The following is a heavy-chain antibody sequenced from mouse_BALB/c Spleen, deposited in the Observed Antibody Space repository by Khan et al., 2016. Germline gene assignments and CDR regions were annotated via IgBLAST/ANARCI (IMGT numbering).Heavy chain of an antibody. CDR3: AHGNYYFDY. CDR2: IWAGGST. D-gene: IGHD2-1*01. V-gene: IGHV2-9*02. J-gene: IGHJ2*01. CDR1: GLSLTSYG. Sequence: QVQLKEPGPCLVAPSQSLSITCTVSGLSLTSYGVHWVRQPPGKGLEWLGVIWAGGSTNYNSALMSRLSISKANSKSIVFLNMNRLQTDDTAMYYCAHGNYYFDYWGQGTTLTVSS.